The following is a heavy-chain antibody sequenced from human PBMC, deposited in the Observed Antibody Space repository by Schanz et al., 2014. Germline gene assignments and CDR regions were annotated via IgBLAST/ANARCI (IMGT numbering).Heavy chain of an antibody. CDR2: ILYDGSKT. V-gene: IGHV3-30*04. CDR3: AREEGYGYGPGAFDI. D-gene: IGHD5-18*01. Sequence: QVQLVESGGGVVQPGRSLRLSCAASGFSFSTYAMHWVRQAPGKGLEWVAVILYDGSKTYYADSVKGRFTISRDNSKXXXSLQMNSLRAEDTAXYYCAREEGYGYGPGAFDIWGQGTMVTVSS. CDR1: GFSFSTYA. J-gene: IGHJ3*02.